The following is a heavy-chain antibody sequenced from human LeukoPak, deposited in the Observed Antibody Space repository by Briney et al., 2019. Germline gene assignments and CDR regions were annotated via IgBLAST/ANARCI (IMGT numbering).Heavy chain of an antibody. V-gene: IGHV3-23*01. Sequence: GGSLSLSCSASGFTFSTYAMSWIRQAPGKGLEWVSTISGSGGVTYYPDSVRGRFTISRDNSKNTLHLQMDHLRAEDTAIYYCAKWPEGATPKFHYWGQGTLVTVSS. CDR2: ISGSGGVT. CDR1: GFTFSTYA. CDR3: AKWPEGATPKFHY. J-gene: IGHJ4*02. D-gene: IGHD1-26*01.